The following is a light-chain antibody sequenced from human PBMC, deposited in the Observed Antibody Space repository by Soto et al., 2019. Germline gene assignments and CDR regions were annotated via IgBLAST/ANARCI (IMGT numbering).Light chain of an antibody. CDR1: SSDVGAYNY. Sequence: QSVLTQPASVSGSPGQSITLSCTGTSSDVGAYNYVSWYQQNPGKAPKLMIYDVSTRPSGISNRFSGSKSGNTASLTISGPQAEDEADYSCISYTRRRTYVFGTGTKVPVL. CDR2: DVS. CDR3: ISYTRRRTYV. J-gene: IGLJ1*01. V-gene: IGLV2-14*01.